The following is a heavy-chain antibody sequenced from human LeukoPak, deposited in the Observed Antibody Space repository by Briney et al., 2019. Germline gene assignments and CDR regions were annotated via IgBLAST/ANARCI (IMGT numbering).Heavy chain of an antibody. J-gene: IGHJ4*02. D-gene: IGHD5-24*01. V-gene: IGHV4-34*01. Sequence: PSETLSLTCAVYGGSFSGYYWTWLRQPPGRGLEWIGEINHSGSTNYNPSLKSRVTISVDTYKSQFSLKLNSVTAADTAMYYCARGRDPYWGQGTLVTVSS. CDR1: GGSFSGYY. CDR3: ARGRDPY. CDR2: INHSGST.